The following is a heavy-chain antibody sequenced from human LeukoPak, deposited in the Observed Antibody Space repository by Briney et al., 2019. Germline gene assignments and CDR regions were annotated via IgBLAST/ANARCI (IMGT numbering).Heavy chain of an antibody. J-gene: IGHJ6*03. CDR1: GFTFSSYG. D-gene: IGHD3-22*01. V-gene: IGHV3-30*02. CDR2: IRYDGSGK. Sequence: GGSLRLSCAASGFTFSSYGMHWVRQAPGKGLEWVAFIRYDGSGKYYADSVKGRFTISRDNSKSTLYLQMNSLRAEDTAVYYCAKGSKAVVFTRDHYMDVWGKGTTVTISS. CDR3: AKGSKAVVFTRDHYMDV.